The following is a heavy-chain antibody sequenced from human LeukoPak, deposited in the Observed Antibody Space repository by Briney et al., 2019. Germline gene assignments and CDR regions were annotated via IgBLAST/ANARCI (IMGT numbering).Heavy chain of an antibody. D-gene: IGHD3-10*01. Sequence: GGSLRLSCAASGFTVSSNYMSWVRQAPGKGLEWVSVIYSGGSTYYADSVKGRFTISRDNSKNTLYLQMNSLRAEDTAVYYCARMAYGSGSYVPNYFDYWGQGTLDTVS. J-gene: IGHJ4*02. V-gene: IGHV3-53*01. CDR2: IYSGGST. CDR3: ARMAYGSGSYVPNYFDY. CDR1: GFTVSSNY.